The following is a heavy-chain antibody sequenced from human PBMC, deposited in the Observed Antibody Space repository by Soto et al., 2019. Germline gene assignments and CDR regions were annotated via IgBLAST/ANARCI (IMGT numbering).Heavy chain of an antibody. D-gene: IGHD3-10*01. CDR3: ATRVSITMGRGFTDDAFDI. V-gene: IGHV3-7*01. CDR1: GFTFSSYW. CDR2: IKQDGSEK. Sequence: EVQLVESGGGLVQPGGSLRLSCAASGFTFSSYWMSWVRQAPGKGLEWVANIKQDGSEKYYVDSVKGGFTISRDNAKNQLYLQMNSVRAEGTAVDCCATRVSITMGRGFTDDAFDIWGQGTMVTVSS. J-gene: IGHJ3*02.